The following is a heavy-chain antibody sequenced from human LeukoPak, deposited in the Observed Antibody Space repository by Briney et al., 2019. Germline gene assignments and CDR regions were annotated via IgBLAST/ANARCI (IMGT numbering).Heavy chain of an antibody. V-gene: IGHV3-21*01. D-gene: IGHD6-13*01. CDR1: GFTFSSYS. CDR3: ARGRIAAAGTAFDY. CDR2: ISSSSSYI. J-gene: IGHJ4*02. Sequence: PGRSLRLSCAASGFTFSSYSMNWVRQAPGKGLEWVSSISSSSSYIYYADSVKGRFTISRDNAKNSLYLQMNSLRAEDTAVYYCARGRIAAAGTAFDYWGQGTLVTVSS.